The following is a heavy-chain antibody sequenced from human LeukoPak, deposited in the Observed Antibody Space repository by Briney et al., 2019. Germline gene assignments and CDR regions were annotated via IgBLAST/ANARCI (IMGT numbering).Heavy chain of an antibody. CDR1: GGSINGNH. CDR3: ARHDPGGFDL. V-gene: IGHV4-59*08. J-gene: IGHJ4*02. Sequence: SETLSLTCTVSGGSINGNHWSWIRQPPGNGLEWIGYISNSGSTNYNPSLKSRVTVSADTSKNQLSLRLSSVTDADTATYYCARHDPGGFDLWGQGILVTVSS. D-gene: IGHD3-10*01. CDR2: ISNSGST.